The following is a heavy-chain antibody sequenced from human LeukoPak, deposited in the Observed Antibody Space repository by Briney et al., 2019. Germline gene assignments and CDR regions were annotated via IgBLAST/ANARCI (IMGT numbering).Heavy chain of an antibody. CDR2: IYYSGST. J-gene: IGHJ5*02. V-gene: IGHV4-39*07. CDR1: GGSISSSSYY. Sequence: PSETLSLTCTVSGGSISSSSYYWGWIRQPPGTGLEWIGSIYYSGSTYYNPSLKSRVTISVDTSKNQFSLKLSSVTAADTAVYYCARVLLSNYDFWSGYSNWFDPWGQGTLVTVSS. D-gene: IGHD3-3*01. CDR3: ARVLLSNYDFWSGYSNWFDP.